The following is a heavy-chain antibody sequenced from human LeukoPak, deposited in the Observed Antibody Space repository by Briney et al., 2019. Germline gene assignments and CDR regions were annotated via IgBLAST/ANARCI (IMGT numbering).Heavy chain of an antibody. J-gene: IGHJ4*02. Sequence: GGSLRLSCAASGFTFSSYWMHWVRQAPGKGLEWVSSISSSSIYIYYADSVKGRFTISRDNAKNSLYLQMNSLRVEDTAVYYCARAPLGPDYWGQGTLVTVSS. V-gene: IGHV3-21*01. CDR2: ISSSSIYI. CDR1: GFTFSSYW. D-gene: IGHD7-27*01. CDR3: ARAPLGPDY.